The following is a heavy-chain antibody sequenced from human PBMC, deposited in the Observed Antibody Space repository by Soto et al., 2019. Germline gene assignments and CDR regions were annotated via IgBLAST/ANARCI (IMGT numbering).Heavy chain of an antibody. CDR1: GGSFSGYY. D-gene: IGHD3-16*01. Sequence: PSETLSLTCAVYGGSFSGYYWTWIHQPPGKGLEWIGEINHSGDTNYSPSLKSRVTISVDTSKNQFSLKLSSVTAADTAVYYCAKPGDEKYNWFDPWGRGTLVTVSS. CDR3: AKPGDEKYNWFDP. V-gene: IGHV4-34*01. CDR2: INHSGDT. J-gene: IGHJ5*02.